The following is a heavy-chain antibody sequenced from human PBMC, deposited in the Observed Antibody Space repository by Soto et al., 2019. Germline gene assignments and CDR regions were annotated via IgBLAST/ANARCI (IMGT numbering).Heavy chain of an antibody. V-gene: IGHV3-23*01. CDR1: GFTFSSYA. Sequence: EVQLLESGGGLVQPGGSLRLSCAASGFTFSSYAMSWVRQAPGKGLEWVSAISGSGGSTYYADSVKGRFTISRDNSKNTMDLQMNSLRAEDTDVYYCGSLSVVILLWFGELIDYWGQGTLVTVSS. D-gene: IGHD3-10*01. CDR2: ISGSGGST. CDR3: GSLSVVILLWFGELIDY. J-gene: IGHJ4*02.